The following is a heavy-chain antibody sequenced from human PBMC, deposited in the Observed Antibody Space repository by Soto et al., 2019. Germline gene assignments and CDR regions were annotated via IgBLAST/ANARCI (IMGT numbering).Heavy chain of an antibody. CDR2: ISYDGSNK. Sequence: GGSLRLSCAASGFTFTDYGMHWIRQTQGKGLEWVAVISYDGSNKYYADAVKGRFTISRDNGKNSLYLQVNSLRAEDTAVYYCARYGSGSNLKDPFDYWGHGTLVTVSS. V-gene: IGHV3-30*03. CDR1: GFTFTDYG. CDR3: ARYGSGSNLKDPFDY. J-gene: IGHJ4*01. D-gene: IGHD3-10*01.